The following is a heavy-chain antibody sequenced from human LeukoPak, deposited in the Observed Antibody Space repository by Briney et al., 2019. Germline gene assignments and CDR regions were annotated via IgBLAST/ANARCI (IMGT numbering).Heavy chain of an antibody. CDR2: IDHSGGVA. Sequence: GGSLRLSCAASGFTFRSHAMSWVRQAPGKGLQWVSSIDHSGGVAYFADSVKGRFTISRDNSKNTLYLQMNSLRAEDAAIYYCAKDTDASCYSPGDSWGQGTLVTVSS. D-gene: IGHD2-2*01. V-gene: IGHV3-23*01. CDR3: AKDTDASCYSPGDS. J-gene: IGHJ4*02. CDR1: GFTFRSHA.